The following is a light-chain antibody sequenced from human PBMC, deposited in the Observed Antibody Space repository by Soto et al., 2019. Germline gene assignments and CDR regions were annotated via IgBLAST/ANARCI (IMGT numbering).Light chain of an antibody. CDR1: QSVSSDY. Sequence: DIVLTQSPDTLSLSPGERATLSCRASQSVSSDYLAWYQQKPGQAPRLLIYGASSRVTGIPDRFSGSGSGTDFTLTINRLEPEDFAVYYCQLYGSSPLYTFGQGTKLEIK. CDR3: QLYGSSPLYT. V-gene: IGKV3-20*01. CDR2: GAS. J-gene: IGKJ2*01.